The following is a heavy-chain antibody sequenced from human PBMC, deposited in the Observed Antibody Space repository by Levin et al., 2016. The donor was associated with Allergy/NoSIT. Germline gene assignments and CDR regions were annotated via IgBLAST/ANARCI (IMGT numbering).Heavy chain of an antibody. CDR3: VSSSTVGPLLKDHYYNGMDV. J-gene: IGHJ6*02. D-gene: IGHD2-15*01. Sequence: WIRQPPGKGLEWVSYISSSGSTIYYADSVKGRFSISRDNAKNSLYLQMNSLRTEDTAVYYCVSSSTVGPLLKDHYYNGMDVWGQGTTVTVSS. V-gene: IGHV3-11*01. CDR2: ISSSGSTI.